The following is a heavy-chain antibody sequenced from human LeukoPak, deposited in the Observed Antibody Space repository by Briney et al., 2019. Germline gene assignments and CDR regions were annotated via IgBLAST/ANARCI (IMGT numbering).Heavy chain of an antibody. CDR2: ISYDGSNK. Sequence: GRSLRLSCAASGFTFSSYAMHWVRQAPGRGLEWVAVISYDGSNKYYADSVKGRFTISRDNSKNTLYLQMNSLRAEDTAVYYCARDGYCSSTSCYHRGFDYWGQGTLVTVSS. D-gene: IGHD2-2*03. V-gene: IGHV3-30-3*01. CDR1: GFTFSSYA. J-gene: IGHJ4*02. CDR3: ARDGYCSSTSCYHRGFDY.